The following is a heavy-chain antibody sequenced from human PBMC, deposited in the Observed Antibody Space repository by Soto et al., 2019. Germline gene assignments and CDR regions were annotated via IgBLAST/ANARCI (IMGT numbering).Heavy chain of an antibody. CDR1: GFSFSSYS. V-gene: IGHV3-21*01. Sequence: KTGGSLRLSCAASGFSFSSYSMNWVRQAPGKGLEWVSSISSSSSYIYYADSVKGRFTISRDNAKNSLYLQMNSLRAEDTAVYYCARDHGPLRYFDWLSTLGNYGMDVWGQGTTVTVSS. CDR2: ISSSSSYI. CDR3: ARDHGPLRYFDWLSTLGNYGMDV. J-gene: IGHJ6*02. D-gene: IGHD3-9*01.